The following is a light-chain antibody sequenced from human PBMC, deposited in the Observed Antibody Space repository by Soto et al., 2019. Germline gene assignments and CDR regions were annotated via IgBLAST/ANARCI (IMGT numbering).Light chain of an antibody. CDR3: LLFYVDTWV. J-gene: IGLJ3*02. V-gene: IGLV7-43*01. CDR2: STN. CDR1: SGAVTSGYY. Sequence: QTVVTQEPSLTVSPGGTVTLTCASSSGAVTSGYYQNWFQQKPGQAPRPLIYSTNNTRSWTPAPFSASLLWGKAALTVSGVQAEAESDCDCLLFYVDTWVFGGGTKLTVL.